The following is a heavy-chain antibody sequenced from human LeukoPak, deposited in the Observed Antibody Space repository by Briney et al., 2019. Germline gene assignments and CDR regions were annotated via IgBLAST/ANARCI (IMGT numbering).Heavy chain of an antibody. CDR1: GYTFTGYY. CDR3: ARVPEKRFLEWLPLDY. CDR2: TNPNSGGT. D-gene: IGHD3-3*01. V-gene: IGHV1-2*02. Sequence: ASVKVSCKASGYTFTGYYIHWVRQAPGQGLEWMAWTNPNSGGTSYARKFQGRVTLTRDTSISTAYMELSRLRSDDTAVYYCARVPEKRFLEWLPLDYWGQGTLVTVSS. J-gene: IGHJ4*02.